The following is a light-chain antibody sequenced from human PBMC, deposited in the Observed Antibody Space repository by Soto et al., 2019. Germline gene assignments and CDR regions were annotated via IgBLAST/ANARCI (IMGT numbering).Light chain of an antibody. Sequence: EIVMTQSPATLSVSPGESATLSCRASQSVSSYLAWYQQKPGQAPRLLIYDASNRATGIPARFSGSGSGTDFTLTISSLEPEDFAVYYCQQRSNWQTFGQGTRLEI. V-gene: IGKV3-11*01. J-gene: IGKJ5*01. CDR1: QSVSSY. CDR3: QQRSNWQT. CDR2: DAS.